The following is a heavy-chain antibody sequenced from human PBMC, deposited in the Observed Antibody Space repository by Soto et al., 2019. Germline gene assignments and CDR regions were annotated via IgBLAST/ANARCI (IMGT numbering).Heavy chain of an antibody. CDR1: GGSISSGGYY. J-gene: IGHJ3*02. CDR3: ARDPDSSGYYYGHNAFDI. CDR2: IYYSGST. V-gene: IGHV4-31*03. D-gene: IGHD3-22*01. Sequence: QVQLQESGPGLVKPSQTLSLTCTVSGGSISSGGYYWSWIRQHPGKGLEWIGYIYYSGSTYYNPSLKSRVTISVDTSKNQFSLKLSSVTAADTAVYYCARDPDSSGYYYGHNAFDIWGQGTMVTVSS.